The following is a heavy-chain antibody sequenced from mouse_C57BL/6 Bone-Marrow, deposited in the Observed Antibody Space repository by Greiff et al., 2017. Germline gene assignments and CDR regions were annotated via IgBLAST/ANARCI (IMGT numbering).Heavy chain of an antibody. CDR1: GYTFTSYW. Sequence: QVQLQQPGAELVKPGASVKMSCKASGYTFTSYWITWVKQRPGQGLEWIGDIYPGSGSTNYNEKFKSKATLTVDTSSSTAYMQLSSLTSEDSAVYYCARDTMVTSWFAYWGQGTLVTVSA. J-gene: IGHJ3*01. CDR2: IYPGSGST. V-gene: IGHV1-55*01. CDR3: ARDTMVTSWFAY. D-gene: IGHD2-2*01.